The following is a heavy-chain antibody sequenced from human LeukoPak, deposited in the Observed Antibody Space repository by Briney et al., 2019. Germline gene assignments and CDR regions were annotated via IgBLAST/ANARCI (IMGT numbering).Heavy chain of an antibody. CDR2: ISRSGDST. J-gene: IGHJ5*02. V-gene: IGHV3-23*01. Sequence: GGSLSLSCAASGFSFSNYGMNWVRQAPGKGLEWVSAISRSGDSTYYAASVKGRFTISRDNSENTLFLQMNSLRADDTALYFCARTRPAGYDYDYGFELQPGGQGTLVTVSP. CDR1: GFSFSNYG. D-gene: IGHD4/OR15-4a*01. CDR3: ARTRPAGYDYDYGFELQP.